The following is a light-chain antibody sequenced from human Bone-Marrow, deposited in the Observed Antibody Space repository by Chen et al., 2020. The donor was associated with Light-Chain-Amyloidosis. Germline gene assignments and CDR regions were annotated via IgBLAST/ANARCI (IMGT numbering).Light chain of an antibody. CDR3: QVWDRSSDRPV. J-gene: IGLJ3*02. Sequence: SYVLTQPFSVSVAPAQTAPIACGGNNFGSTSVNWYQQTPGQAPLLVVYDDSDRPSGIPERLSGSNSGNTATLAISRVEAGDEADYYCQVWDRSSDRPVFGGGTKLTVL. CDR2: DDS. CDR1: NFGSTS. V-gene: IGLV3-21*02.